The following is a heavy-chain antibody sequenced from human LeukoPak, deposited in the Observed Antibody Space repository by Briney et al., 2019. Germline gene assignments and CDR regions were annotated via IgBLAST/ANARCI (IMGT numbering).Heavy chain of an antibody. D-gene: IGHD2-21*02. V-gene: IGHV1-46*01. CDR1: GYIFTSYY. CDR2: INPSGGTT. Sequence: VASVKVSCKASGYIFTSYYIHWVRQAPGQGLEWMGIINPSGGTTSYAQKFQGRVTVTRDTSTSTVYMELSSLRSEDTAVYYCARDLVVVTGLRTRGSFDIWGQGTMVTVSS. J-gene: IGHJ3*02. CDR3: ARDLVVVTGLRTRGSFDI.